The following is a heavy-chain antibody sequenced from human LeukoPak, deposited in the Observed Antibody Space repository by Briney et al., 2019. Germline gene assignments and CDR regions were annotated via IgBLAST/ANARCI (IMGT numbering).Heavy chain of an antibody. CDR2: IYYSGST. V-gene: IGHV4-61*05. CDR3: ARGRWSDP. J-gene: IGHJ5*02. CDR1: GGSISSSSYY. Sequence: PSETLSLTCTVSGGSISSSSYYWGWIRQPPGKGLEWIGYIYYSGSTNYNPSLKSRVTISLDTSKNQFSLKLTSVTAADTAVYFCARGRWSDPWGQGTLVTVSS.